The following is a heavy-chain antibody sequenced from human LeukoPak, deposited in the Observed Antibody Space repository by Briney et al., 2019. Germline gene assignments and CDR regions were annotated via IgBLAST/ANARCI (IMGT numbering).Heavy chain of an antibody. CDR3: ARGVGATVTT. Sequence: SETLSLTCTVSGDSISSGNYYWTWIRQPAGKGLEWIGRIYTSGSTNYNPSLKSRVTISVDTSKNQFSLKLSSVTAADTAVYYCARGVGATVTTWGQGTLVTVSS. J-gene: IGHJ5*02. CDR2: IYTSGST. D-gene: IGHD1-26*01. V-gene: IGHV4-61*02. CDR1: GDSISSGNYY.